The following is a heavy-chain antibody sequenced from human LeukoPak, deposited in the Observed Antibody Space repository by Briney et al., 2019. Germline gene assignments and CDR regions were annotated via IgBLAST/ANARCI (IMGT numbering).Heavy chain of an antibody. CDR3: ARDGGRDYYGSGSYDYYFDY. CDR2: IYYSGST. Sequence: SETLSLTCTVSGGSISSYYWSWIRQPPGEGLEWIGYIYYSGSTNYNPSLKSRVTISVDTSKNQFSLKLSSVTAADTAVYYCARDGGRDYYGSGSYDYYFDYWGQGTLVTVSS. J-gene: IGHJ4*02. D-gene: IGHD3-10*01. V-gene: IGHV4-59*01. CDR1: GGSISSYY.